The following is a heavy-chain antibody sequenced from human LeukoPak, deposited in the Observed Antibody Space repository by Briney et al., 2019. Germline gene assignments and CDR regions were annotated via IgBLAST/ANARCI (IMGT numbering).Heavy chain of an antibody. V-gene: IGHV4-61*02. CDR1: GGSISSGSYY. CDR2: IYTSVST. CDR3: ARDSVVVVAATWRDAFDI. J-gene: IGHJ3*02. Sequence: SETLSLTCTVSGGSISSGSYYWSWIRQPAGKGLEWIGRIYTSVSTNYNPSLKSRVTISVDTSKNQFSLKLSSVTAADTAVYYCARDSVVVVAATWRDAFDIWGQGTMVTVSS. D-gene: IGHD2-15*01.